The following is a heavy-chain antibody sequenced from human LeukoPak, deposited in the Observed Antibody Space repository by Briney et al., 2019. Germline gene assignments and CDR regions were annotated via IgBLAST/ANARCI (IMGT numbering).Heavy chain of an antibody. CDR3: ARSRIVGTTLDYFDY. CDR1: GYTFTSYG. J-gene: IGHJ4*02. Sequence: ASVKVSCKASGYTFTSYGISWMRQAPGQGLEWMGWTSAYNGNTNFAQKLQGRVTMTTDTATRTVYMELRSLRSDDTAVYYCARSRIVGTTLDYFDYWGQGTLVTVSS. CDR2: TSAYNGNT. V-gene: IGHV1-18*01. D-gene: IGHD1-26*01.